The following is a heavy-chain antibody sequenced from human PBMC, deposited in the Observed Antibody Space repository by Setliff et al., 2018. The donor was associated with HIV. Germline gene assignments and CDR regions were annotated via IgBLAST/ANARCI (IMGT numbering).Heavy chain of an antibody. CDR3: ARTMGVTYFDY. CDR1: GGSISSTGYY. Sequence: SETLSLTCTVSGGSISSTGYYWGWIRQPPGKGLEWIGSIDYSGSTSYNPSLKSRVTVSVDTPENQFSLKLSSVTAADTTVYYCARTMGVTYFDYWGQGTLVTVSS. D-gene: IGHD1-26*01. V-gene: IGHV4-39*01. CDR2: IDYSGST. J-gene: IGHJ4*02.